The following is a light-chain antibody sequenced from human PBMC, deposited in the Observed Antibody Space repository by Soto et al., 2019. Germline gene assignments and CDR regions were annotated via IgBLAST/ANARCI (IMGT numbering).Light chain of an antibody. CDR3: QQYNNWPPDRT. Sequence: EIVMTQSPATLSVSPGERATLSCRASQSVSSNLAWYQQKPGQAPRLLIYGASTRATGIPARFSGSGSGTEFTLTISSVQSEDIAIYLCQQYNNWPPDRTFGQGTKVEIK. V-gene: IGKV3-15*01. CDR2: GAS. CDR1: QSVSSN. J-gene: IGKJ1*01.